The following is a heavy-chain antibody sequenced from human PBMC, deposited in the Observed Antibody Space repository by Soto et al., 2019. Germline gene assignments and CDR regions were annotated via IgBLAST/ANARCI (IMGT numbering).Heavy chain of an antibody. J-gene: IGHJ2*01. CDR3: ARYGVVPPDYWYFDL. Sequence: QVQLVQSGAEVKKPGASVKVSCKASGYTFTSYYMHWVRQAPGQGLEWMGIINPSGGSTSYAQKFRGRVTMTRDTSTSTVYMELSSLRSEDTAVYYCARYGVVPPDYWYFDLWGRGTLVTVSS. CDR2: INPSGGST. V-gene: IGHV1-46*03. D-gene: IGHD2-15*01. CDR1: GYTFTSYY.